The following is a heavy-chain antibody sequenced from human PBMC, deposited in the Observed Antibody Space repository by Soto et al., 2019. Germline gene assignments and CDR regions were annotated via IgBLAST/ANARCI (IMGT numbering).Heavy chain of an antibody. CDR1: GGSVSSGSYY. CDR3: ARGGGVTATVDY. Sequence: PEKLCLTCTVSGGSVSSGSYYWSWIRQPPGKGLEWIGYIYYSGGTNYNPSLKSRVTISVDTSKNQFSLKLSSVTAADTAVYYCARGGGVTATVDYWGMVTLV. V-gene: IGHV4-61*01. D-gene: IGHD5-18*01. J-gene: IGHJ4*02. CDR2: IYYSGGT.